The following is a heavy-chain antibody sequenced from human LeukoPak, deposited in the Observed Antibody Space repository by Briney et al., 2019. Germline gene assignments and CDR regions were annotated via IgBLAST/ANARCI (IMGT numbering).Heavy chain of an antibody. CDR1: GFTFSSYS. D-gene: IGHD3-22*01. J-gene: IGHJ4*02. V-gene: IGHV3-21*01. CDR3: ARERAGYYDSSGYYYDY. Sequence: SGGSLRLSCAASGFTFSSYSMSWVRQAPGKGLEWVSSISSSSSYIYYADSVKGRFTISRDNAKNSLYLQMNSLRAEDTAVYYCARERAGYYDSSGYYYDYWGQGTLVTVSS. CDR2: ISSSSSYI.